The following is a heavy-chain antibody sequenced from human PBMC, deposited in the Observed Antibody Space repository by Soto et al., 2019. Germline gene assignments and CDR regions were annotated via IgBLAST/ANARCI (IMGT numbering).Heavy chain of an antibody. CDR2: INHSGST. D-gene: IGHD3-22*01. CDR1: GGSFSGYY. V-gene: IGHV4-34*01. Sequence: SETLSLTCAVYGGSFSGYYWSWIRQPPGKGLEWIGEINHSGSTNYNPSLKSRVTISVDTSKNQFSLKLSSVTAADTAVYYCARGRRITMIVKRPSCWLDPWGQGTLVTVYS. J-gene: IGHJ5*02. CDR3: ARGRRITMIVKRPSCWLDP.